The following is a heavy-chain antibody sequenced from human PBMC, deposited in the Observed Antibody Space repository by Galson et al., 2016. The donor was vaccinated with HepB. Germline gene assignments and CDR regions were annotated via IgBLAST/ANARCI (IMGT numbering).Heavy chain of an antibody. V-gene: IGHV3-53*01. J-gene: IGHJ4*02. CDR2: IYSGGAT. Sequence: SLRLSCAASGFIASSHYMNWVRQAPGKGLEWVSIIYSGGATYYADSVKGRFTISRDNPKNTVYLQMNSLRDEDTAVYYCARDPGRIAAAGHLDSWGQGTLVTVSS. CDR3: ARDPGRIAAAGHLDS. D-gene: IGHD6-13*01. CDR1: GFIASSHY.